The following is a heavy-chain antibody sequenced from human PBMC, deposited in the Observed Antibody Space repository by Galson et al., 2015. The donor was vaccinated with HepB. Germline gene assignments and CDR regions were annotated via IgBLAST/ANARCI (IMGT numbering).Heavy chain of an antibody. J-gene: IGHJ3*02. V-gene: IGHV3-23*01. CDR2: ISGSGGST. D-gene: IGHD5-12*01. CDR1: GFTFSSYA. Sequence: SLRLSCAASGFTFSSYAMSWVRQAPGKGLEWVSAISGSGGSTYYADSVKGRFTIFRDNSKNTLYLQMNSLRAEDTAVYYCARSISDSDYEPHTAHAFDIWGQGTMVTVSS. CDR3: ARSISDSDYEPHTAHAFDI.